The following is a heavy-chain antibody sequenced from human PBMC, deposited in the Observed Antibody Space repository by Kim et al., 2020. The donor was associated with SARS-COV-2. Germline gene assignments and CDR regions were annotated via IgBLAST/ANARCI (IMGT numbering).Heavy chain of an antibody. V-gene: IGHV4-34*01. J-gene: IGHJ5*02. CDR3: ARKGNGYPLDA. CDR2: T. D-gene: IGHD3-22*01. Sequence: TKHNPSLKGRVVIARDTAKNQVSLKVRSVTVADTAVYYCARKGNGYPLDAWGQGTRVTVSS.